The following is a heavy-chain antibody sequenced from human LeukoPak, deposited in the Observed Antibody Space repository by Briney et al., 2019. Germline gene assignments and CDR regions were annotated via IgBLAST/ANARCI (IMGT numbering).Heavy chain of an antibody. CDR2: ISGSGGST. J-gene: IGHJ4*02. D-gene: IGHD4-11*01. CDR3: AKDMGMTTVTTAMDY. Sequence: GGSLRLSCAASGFTFSSYAMSWVRQAPGKGLEWVSAISGSGGSTYYADSVKGRFTISRDNSKNTLYLQMNSLRAEDTAVYYCAKDMGMTTVTTAMDYWGQGTLVTVSS. CDR1: GFTFSSYA. V-gene: IGHV3-23*01.